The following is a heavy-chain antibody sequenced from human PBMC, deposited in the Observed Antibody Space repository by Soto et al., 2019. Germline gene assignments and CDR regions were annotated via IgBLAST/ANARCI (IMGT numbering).Heavy chain of an antibody. CDR1: GFTLSSYS. V-gene: IGHV3-48*02. D-gene: IGHD6-19*01. CDR3: ARETGLRSSGWSYYFDF. Sequence: EVQLVESGGGLVQPGGSLRLSCAASGFTLSSYSMHWVRQAPGKGLEWVSYISGSGGTIYYADSVKGRFTISRDNAKNALSVQMNSLRDEDTAVYFSARETGLRSSGWSYYFDFWGHGTRVTVSS. CDR2: ISGSGGTI. J-gene: IGHJ4*01.